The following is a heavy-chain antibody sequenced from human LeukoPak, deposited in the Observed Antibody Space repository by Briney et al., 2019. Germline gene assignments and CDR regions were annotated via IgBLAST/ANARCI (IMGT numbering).Heavy chain of an antibody. D-gene: IGHD3-10*01. CDR3: ARGSMVRGFPFDY. CDR2: IFYSGST. CDR1: GGSISNYY. V-gene: IGHV4-59*08. J-gene: IGHJ4*02. Sequence: PSETLSLTCTVSGGSISNYYWSWIRQPPGKGLEWIGDIFYSGSTNYNPSLRSRLTISVDTSKNQFFLKLSSVTAADTAVYYCARGSMVRGFPFDYWGQGTLVTVSS.